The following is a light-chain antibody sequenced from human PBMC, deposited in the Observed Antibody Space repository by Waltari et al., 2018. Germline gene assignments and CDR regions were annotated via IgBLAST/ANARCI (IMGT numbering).Light chain of an antibody. CDR3: SSYAASNDDV. V-gene: IGLV2-8*01. CDR1: SLHDGGYNY. J-gene: IGLJ1*01. Sequence: QSALTQPPFAVGPPGQAVIISCTGNSLHDGGYNYFSAYQQHTAKAPKLIIYEFSQRPSRDPVLYSGSKCAHPASLTVTGRQAENDANYNCSSYAASNDDVYGTGQKVPAL. CDR2: EFS.